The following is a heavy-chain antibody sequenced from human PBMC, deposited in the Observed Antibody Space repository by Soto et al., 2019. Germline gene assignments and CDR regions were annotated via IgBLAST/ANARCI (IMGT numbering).Heavy chain of an antibody. J-gene: IGHJ5*02. CDR2: IYWDDDK. CDR1: GFSLSTHVMGGVG. Sequence: QITLKESGPTLVKPTQTLTLTCTFSGFSLSTHVMGGVGVGWIRQPPGKALEWLALIYWDDDKRYSPSLKSRLTLTKDTSKNQVVLTMTNMDPVDTATYYCALTYTISRRGVWFDPWGQGTLVTVSS. CDR3: ALTYTISRRGVWFDP. D-gene: IGHD2-2*02. V-gene: IGHV2-5*02.